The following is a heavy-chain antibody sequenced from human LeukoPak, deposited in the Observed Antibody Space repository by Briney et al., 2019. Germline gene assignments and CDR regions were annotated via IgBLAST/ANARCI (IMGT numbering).Heavy chain of an antibody. CDR2: ISGSGGST. J-gene: IGHJ3*02. D-gene: IGHD3/OR15-3a*01. Sequence: GGSLRLSCAASGFTFSSYAMSWVRQAPGKGLEWVSAISGSGGSTYYADSVKGRFTTSRDNAKNALHLQMNSLTAEDTAVYYCVLDLFSSFAFDIWGQGTMVTVSS. CDR1: GFTFSSYA. V-gene: IGHV3-23*01. CDR3: VLDLFSSFAFDI.